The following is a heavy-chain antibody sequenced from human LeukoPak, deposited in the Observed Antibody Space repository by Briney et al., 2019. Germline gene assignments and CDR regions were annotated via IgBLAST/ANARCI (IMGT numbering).Heavy chain of an antibody. CDR3: ARMSSGYYLIDY. V-gene: IGHV3-48*02. CDR1: GFTFSSYS. D-gene: IGHD3-22*01. J-gene: IGHJ4*02. Sequence: PGGSLRLSCAASGFTFSSYSMNWVRQAPGKGLEWVSYITYSSSTIYYADSVKGRFTISRDNAKNSLYLQMNSLRDEDTAICYCARMSSGYYLIDYWGQGTLVTVSS. CDR2: ITYSSSTI.